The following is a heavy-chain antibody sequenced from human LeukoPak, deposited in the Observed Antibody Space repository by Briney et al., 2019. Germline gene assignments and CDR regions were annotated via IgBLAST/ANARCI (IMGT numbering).Heavy chain of an antibody. D-gene: IGHD4-4*01. CDR1: GFTFSSYA. V-gene: IGHV3-30-3*01. J-gene: IGHJ4*02. CDR3: ARGLQLADY. Sequence: GGSLRLSCAASGFTFSSYAMHWVRQAPGKGLEWVAVISYDGTNKYYADSVKGRFTISRDNSKNTLYLQMNSLRAEDTAMYYCARGLQLADYWGQGTLVTVSS. CDR2: ISYDGTNK.